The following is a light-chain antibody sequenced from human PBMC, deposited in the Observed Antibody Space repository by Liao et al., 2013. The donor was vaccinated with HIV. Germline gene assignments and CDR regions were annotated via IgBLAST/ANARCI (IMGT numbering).Light chain of an antibody. CDR2: NDS. J-gene: IGLJ1*01. V-gene: IGLV3-21*01. Sequence: SYELTQPPSVSVAPGKTARITCGGNNIGSKSVHWYQQKPGQAPVLVIYNDSHRPSGIPERFSGSNSGNTATLTISRVEAGDEADYYCQVWDSSSDHHVFGTGTEVTVL. CDR3: QVWDSSSDHHV. CDR1: NIGSKS.